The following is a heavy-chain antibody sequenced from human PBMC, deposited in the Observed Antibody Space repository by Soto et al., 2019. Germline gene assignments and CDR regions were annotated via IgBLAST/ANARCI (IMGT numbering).Heavy chain of an antibody. CDR3: SRVQYYGSGSSYY. CDR2: IYYSGSA. D-gene: IGHD3-10*01. V-gene: IGHV4-30-4*01. J-gene: IGHJ4*02. CDR1: GGSISSGDYY. Sequence: SETLSLTCTVSGGSISSGDYYWSWMRQPPGKGLEWIGYIYYSGSAYYNPSLKSRVTISVDTSKNQFSLKLNSVTAADTAVYYCSRVQYYGSGSSYYSGRGTLVTVSS.